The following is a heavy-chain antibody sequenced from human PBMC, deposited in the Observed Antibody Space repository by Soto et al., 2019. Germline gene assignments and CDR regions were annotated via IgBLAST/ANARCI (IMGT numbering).Heavy chain of an antibody. D-gene: IGHD6-6*01. CDR3: ARASSSYYFYYGMDV. J-gene: IGHJ6*02. Sequence: QVQLVQSGAEVKKPGASVKVSCKASGYTFTSYDINWVRQATGQGLEWMGWMNPNSGNTGYAQKFQGRVTMTSNTSITTPYMALRRPRSEDTAVYYCARASSSYYFYYGMDVWGQGTTVTVSS. CDR1: GYTFTSYD. CDR2: MNPNSGNT. V-gene: IGHV1-8*01.